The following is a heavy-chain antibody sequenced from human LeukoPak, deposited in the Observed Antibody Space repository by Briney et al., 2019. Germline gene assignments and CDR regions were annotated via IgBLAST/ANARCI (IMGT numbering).Heavy chain of an antibody. CDR3: ARVPVASWIQLDS. Sequence: PGGSLRLSCAASGFTFSSYAMNWVRQAPGKGLDCVSRISASGGGAYYADSVKGRFTISRDNSKNTLYLQMNSLRAEDTALYYCARVPVASWIQLDSWGQGTLVTVSS. D-gene: IGHD6-13*01. CDR2: ISASGGGA. V-gene: IGHV3-23*01. CDR1: GFTFSSYA. J-gene: IGHJ4*02.